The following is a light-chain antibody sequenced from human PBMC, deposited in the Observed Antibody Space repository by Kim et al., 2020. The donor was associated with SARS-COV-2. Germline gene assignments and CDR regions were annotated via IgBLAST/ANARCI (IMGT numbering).Light chain of an antibody. Sequence: GQRVTIHCSGSSSNIGSNYVYWYQQLPGTAPKLLIYRNNQRPSGVPDRFSGSKSGTSASLAISGLRSEDEADYYCAAWDDSLSGPVFGGGTQLTVL. J-gene: IGLJ2*01. V-gene: IGLV1-47*01. CDR3: AAWDDSLSGPV. CDR2: RNN. CDR1: SSNIGSNY.